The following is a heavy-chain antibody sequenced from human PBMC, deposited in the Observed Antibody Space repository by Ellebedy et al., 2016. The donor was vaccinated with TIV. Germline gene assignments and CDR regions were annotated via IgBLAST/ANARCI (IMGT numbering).Heavy chain of an antibody. CDR1: GFTFGDYV. J-gene: IGHJ6*02. CDR2: IRSKAYGGTT. Sequence: GESLKISXTASGFTFGDYVMSWFRQAPGKGLEWVGFIRSKAYGGTTEYAASVKGRFTISRDDSKSIAYLQMNSLKTEDTAVYYCTRYSGSGMDVWGQGTTVTVSS. V-gene: IGHV3-49*03. CDR3: TRYSGSGMDV. D-gene: IGHD1-26*01.